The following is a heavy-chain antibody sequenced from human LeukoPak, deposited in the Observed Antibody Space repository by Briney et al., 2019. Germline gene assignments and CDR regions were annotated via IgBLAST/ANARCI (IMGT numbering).Heavy chain of an antibody. D-gene: IGHD3-10*01. CDR1: GFTFSSYA. CDR3: ARGPYGSGSFLVY. Sequence: GGSLRLSCAASGFTFSSYAMHWVRQAPGKGLEWVAVISYDGSNKNYADSVKGRFTISRDDSKNTLFLQMDSLRPEDTAVYYCARGPYGSGSFLVYWGREPWSPSPQ. V-gene: IGHV3-30-3*01. CDR2: ISYDGSNK. J-gene: IGHJ4*02.